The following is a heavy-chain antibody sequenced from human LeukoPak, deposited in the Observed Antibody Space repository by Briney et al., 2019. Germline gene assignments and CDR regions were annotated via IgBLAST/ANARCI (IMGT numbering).Heavy chain of an antibody. J-gene: IGHJ4*02. Sequence: GGSLRLSCAASGFTFSSYAMSWVRQAPGKGLEWVSAISGSGGSTYYADSVKGRFTISRDNSKNTLYLQMNSLRAEDTAVYYCAKDRNYYGSGRIPFDYWGQGTLVTVSS. CDR1: GFTFSSYA. D-gene: IGHD3-10*01. CDR2: ISGSGGST. CDR3: AKDRNYYGSGRIPFDY. V-gene: IGHV3-23*01.